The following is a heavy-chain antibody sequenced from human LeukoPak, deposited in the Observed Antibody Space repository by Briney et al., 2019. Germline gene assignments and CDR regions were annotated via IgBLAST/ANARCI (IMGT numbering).Heavy chain of an antibody. CDR1: GLTFRIAW. J-gene: IGHJ4*02. Sequence: GGSLRLSCAASGLTFRIAWMTWVRQAPGKGLEWIGRIKSESDGGTTDYAAPVKGRFTISRDDSKTTLYPQMNSLTSEDTAVYYCTTDERALDYWGQGTLVTVSS. CDR3: TTDERALDY. V-gene: IGHV3-15*01. CDR2: IKSESDGGTT.